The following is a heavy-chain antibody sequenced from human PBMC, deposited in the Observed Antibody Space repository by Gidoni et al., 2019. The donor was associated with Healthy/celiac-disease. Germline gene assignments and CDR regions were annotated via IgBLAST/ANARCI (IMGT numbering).Heavy chain of an antibody. CDR2: ISYDGSNK. D-gene: IGHD3-22*01. J-gene: IGHJ4*02. Sequence: QVQLVESGGGVVQPGRSLRLSCAASGFTFSSYAMHWVRQAPGKGLEWVAVISYDGSNKYYADSVKGRFTISRDNSKNTLYLQMNSLRAEDTAVYYCARDLSTNYDSSGYYEEDYFDYWGQGTLVTVSS. V-gene: IGHV3-30-3*01. CDR3: ARDLSTNYDSSGYYEEDYFDY. CDR1: GFTFSSYA.